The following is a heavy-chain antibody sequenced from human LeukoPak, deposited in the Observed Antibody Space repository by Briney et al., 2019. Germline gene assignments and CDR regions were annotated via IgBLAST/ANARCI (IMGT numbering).Heavy chain of an antibody. V-gene: IGHV3-48*02. J-gene: IGHJ4*02. CDR2: ISSSSSTI. D-gene: IGHD3-22*01. CDR1: GFTFSSYS. Sequence: GGSLRLSCAASGFTFSSYSMNWVRQAPGKGLEWVSYISSSSSTIYYADSVKGRFTISRDNAKNSLYLLMNSLRDEDTAVYYCARKKTYYDSSGYYFDYWGQGTLVTVSS. CDR3: ARKKTYYDSSGYYFDY.